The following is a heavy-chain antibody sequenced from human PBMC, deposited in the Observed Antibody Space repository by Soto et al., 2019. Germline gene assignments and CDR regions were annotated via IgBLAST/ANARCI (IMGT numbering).Heavy chain of an antibody. J-gene: IGHJ6*02. CDR1: GGSISSGGYY. CDR2: IYYSGST. D-gene: IGHD2-2*01. Sequence: SETLSLTCTVSGGSISSGGYYWSWIRQHPGKGLEWIGYIYYSGSTYYNPSLKSRVTISVDTSKNQFSLKLSSVTAADTAVYYCAVPAAMWGGDYYGMDVWGQGTTVTVSS. CDR3: AVPAAMWGGDYYGMDV. V-gene: IGHV4-31*03.